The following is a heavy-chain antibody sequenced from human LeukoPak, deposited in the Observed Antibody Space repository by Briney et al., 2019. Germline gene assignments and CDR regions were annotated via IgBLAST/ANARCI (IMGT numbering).Heavy chain of an antibody. CDR1: GYTFTGYY. J-gene: IGHJ5*02. V-gene: IGHV1-2*06. Sequence: ASVKVSCQASGYTFTGYYMHWVRQAPGQGLEWMGRINPNSGGTNYAQKFQGRVTMTRDTSISTAYMELSRLRSDDTAVYYCARAKGAVDHNWFDPWGQGTLVTVSS. CDR2: INPNSGGT. D-gene: IGHD6-19*01. CDR3: ARAKGAVDHNWFDP.